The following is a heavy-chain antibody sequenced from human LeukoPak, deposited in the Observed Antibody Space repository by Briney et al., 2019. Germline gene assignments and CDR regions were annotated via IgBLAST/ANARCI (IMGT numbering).Heavy chain of an antibody. D-gene: IGHD2/OR15-2a*01. CDR2: IYSGGST. V-gene: IGHV3-66*01. J-gene: IGHJ4*02. CDR1: GFTVSRNY. CDR3: AGGRLDYFLDY. Sequence: GGSLRLSCAVSGFTVSRNYMNWVRQAPGKGLEWVSVIYSGGSTYYADSVKGRFSISRDNSKNTLYLQMNSLRAEDTAVYYCAGGRLDYFLDYWGLGTLVTVSS.